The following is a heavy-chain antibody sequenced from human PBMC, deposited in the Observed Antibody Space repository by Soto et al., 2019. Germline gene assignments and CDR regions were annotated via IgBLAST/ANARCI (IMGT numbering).Heavy chain of an antibody. CDR1: GFTFSTYA. J-gene: IGHJ4*02. Sequence: GGSLRLSCSTSGFTFSTYAMNWVRQAPGKGLEWVSALSGSGGTTYYADSVRGRFTISRDNSKNTLFLQMGSLRAEDTALYYCAKQRAGYGSGSDTFYFDFWGQGALVTVSS. CDR2: LSGSGGTT. V-gene: IGHV3-23*01. CDR3: AKQRAGYGSGSDTFYFDF. D-gene: IGHD3-10*01.